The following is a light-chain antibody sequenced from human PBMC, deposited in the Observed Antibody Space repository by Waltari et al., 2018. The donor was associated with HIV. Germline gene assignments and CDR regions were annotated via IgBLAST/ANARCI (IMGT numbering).Light chain of an antibody. Sequence: QSALTPPASVSGSPGQSIPISCTGTSSDVCGYDYVPWYQHHPGKAPKLMISEVSKRPSGVSNRFSGSKSGNTASLTISGLQAEDEADYYCCSYVTGSTRVFGGGTKLTVL. CDR3: CSYVTGSTRV. J-gene: IGLJ3*02. V-gene: IGLV2-14*01. CDR1: SSDVCGYDY. CDR2: EVS.